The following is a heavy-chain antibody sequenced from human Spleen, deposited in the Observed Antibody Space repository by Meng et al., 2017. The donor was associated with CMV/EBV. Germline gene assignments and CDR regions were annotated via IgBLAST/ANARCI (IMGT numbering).Heavy chain of an antibody. Sequence: RTFAGFALSTSGVGVGWIRQPPGKALEWLAVIYWNGDERYTPSLKSRLTITKDTSKDEVVLTMTNMDPVDTATYYCAHFTFASGDYWGQGTLVTVSS. CDR3: AHFTFASGDY. CDR2: IYWNGDE. CDR1: GFALSTSGVG. J-gene: IGHJ4*02. D-gene: IGHD3-10*01. V-gene: IGHV2-5*01.